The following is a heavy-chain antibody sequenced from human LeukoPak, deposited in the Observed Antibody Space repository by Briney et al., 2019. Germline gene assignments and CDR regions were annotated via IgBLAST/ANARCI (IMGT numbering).Heavy chain of an antibody. CDR2: ISYDGSNK. J-gene: IGHJ3*02. CDR1: GFTFSSYA. CDR3: ARDTVTATHNAFGI. V-gene: IGHV3-30*04. D-gene: IGHD4-17*01. Sequence: GGSLRLSCAASGFTFSSYAMHWVRQAPGKGLEWVAVISYDGSNKYYADSVKGRFTISRDNSKNTLYLQMNSLRAEDTAVYYCARDTVTATHNAFGIWGQGTMVTVSS.